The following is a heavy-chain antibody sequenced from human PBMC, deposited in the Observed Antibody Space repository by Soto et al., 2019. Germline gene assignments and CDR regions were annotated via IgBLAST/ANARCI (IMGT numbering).Heavy chain of an antibody. J-gene: IGHJ4*02. D-gene: IGHD2-2*02. CDR1: GGSISSSNW. Sequence: SETLSLTCAVSGGSISSSNWWSWVRQPPGKGLEWIGEIYHSGGTNYNPSLKSRVTISVDKSKNQFSLKLSSVTAADTAVYYCARDGAGYCSSTSCYTAFDYWGQGTLVTVSS. CDR3: ARDGAGYCSSTSCYTAFDY. V-gene: IGHV4-4*02. CDR2: IYHSGGT.